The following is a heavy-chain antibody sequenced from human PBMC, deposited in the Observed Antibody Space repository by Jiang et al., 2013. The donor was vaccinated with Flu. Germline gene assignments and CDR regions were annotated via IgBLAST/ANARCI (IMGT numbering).Heavy chain of an antibody. D-gene: IGHD6-19*01. Sequence: VQLVESGGGVVQPGRSLRLSCGASGFTFSSYPMHWVRQAPGKGLEWVAVISYDGREEHYADSVKGRFTISRDNSKNTLYLLMNSLRAEDTALYYCARDIAVPGTSYYYYYYAMDVWGQGTTVTVSS. V-gene: IGHV3-30*04. J-gene: IGHJ6*02. CDR2: ISYDGREE. CDR1: GFTFSSYP. CDR3: ARDIAVPGTSYYYYYYAMDV.